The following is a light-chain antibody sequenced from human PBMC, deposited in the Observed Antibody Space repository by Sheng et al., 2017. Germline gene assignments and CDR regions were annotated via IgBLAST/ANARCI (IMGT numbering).Light chain of an antibody. CDR2: GAA. CDR1: QSVGSN. J-gene: IGKJ1*01. Sequence: EIVMTQSPDTLSVSPGESATLSCRASQSVGSNLAWYQQKPGQTPXLLIYGAATRATAIPPGXFGGRGSGTEFTLTISSLQSEDFAVYYCQQYNNWLWTFGQGTKVEIK. CDR3: QQYNNWLWT. V-gene: IGKV3-15*01.